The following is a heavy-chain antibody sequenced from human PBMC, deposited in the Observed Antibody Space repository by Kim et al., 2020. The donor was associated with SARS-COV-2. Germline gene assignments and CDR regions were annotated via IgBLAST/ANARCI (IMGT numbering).Heavy chain of an antibody. J-gene: IGHJ4*02. CDR3: AREAAAGTSSGSDY. D-gene: IGHD6-13*01. V-gene: IGHV1-69*01. Sequence: AQKFQGRVTITADESTSTAYMELSSLRSEDTAVYYCAREAAAGTSSGSDYWGQGTLVTVSS.